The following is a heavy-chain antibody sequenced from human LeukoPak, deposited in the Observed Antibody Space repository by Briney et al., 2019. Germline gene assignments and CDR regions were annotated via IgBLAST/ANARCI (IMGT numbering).Heavy chain of an antibody. Sequence: GGSLRLSCAASGFTFNNYAMSWVRQAPGKGLEWVSTISGGGGSTYYADSVRGRFTISRDNSKNTLYLQMNSLRAEDTAVYYCAKDARYSSSCPDYWGQGTLVTVSS. J-gene: IGHJ4*02. V-gene: IGHV3-23*01. CDR1: GFTFNNYA. CDR3: AKDARYSSSCPDY. CDR2: ISGGGGST. D-gene: IGHD6-13*01.